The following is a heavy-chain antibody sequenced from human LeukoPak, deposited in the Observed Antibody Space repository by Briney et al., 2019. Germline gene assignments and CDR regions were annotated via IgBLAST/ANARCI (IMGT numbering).Heavy chain of an antibody. CDR3: ARDREIAVAGTGFDY. CDR1: GGSISSYY. J-gene: IGHJ4*02. V-gene: IGHV4-59*01. D-gene: IGHD6-19*01. Sequence: SETLSLTCTVSGGSISSYYWSWIRQPPGKGLEWIGYIYYSGSTNYNPYLKSRVTISVDTSKNQFSLKLSSVTAADTAVYYCARDREIAVAGTGFDYWGQGTLVTVSS. CDR2: IYYSGST.